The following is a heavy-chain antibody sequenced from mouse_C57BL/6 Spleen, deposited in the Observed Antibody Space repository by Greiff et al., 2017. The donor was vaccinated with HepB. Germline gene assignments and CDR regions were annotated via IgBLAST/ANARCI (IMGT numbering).Heavy chain of an antibody. Sequence: QVQLQQPGAELVKPGASVKLSCKASGYTFTSYWMHWVKQRPGQGLEWIGMIHPNSGSTNYNEKFKSKATLTVDKSSSTAYMQLSSLTAEDSAVYYCARGDGSSYGWYFDVWGTGTTVTVSS. CDR2: IHPNSGST. CDR1: GYTFTSYW. D-gene: IGHD1-1*01. V-gene: IGHV1-64*01. J-gene: IGHJ1*03. CDR3: ARGDGSSYGWYFDV.